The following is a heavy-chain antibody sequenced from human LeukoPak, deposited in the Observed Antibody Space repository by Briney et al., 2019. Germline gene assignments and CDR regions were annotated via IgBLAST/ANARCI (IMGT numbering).Heavy chain of an antibody. CDR1: GGSITNHY. Sequence: PSETLSLTCTVSGGSITNHYWTWIRQPPGKGLEWIGYIYYSGITDYNPSLRSRVTMSLDTSKNQFSLKLNSLTAADTAVYYCARDVLGYYYGPGKYGSFDTWGQGTLVTVSS. CDR3: ARDVLGYYYGPGKYGSFDT. D-gene: IGHD3-10*01. CDR2: IYYSGIT. J-gene: IGHJ5*02. V-gene: IGHV4-59*11.